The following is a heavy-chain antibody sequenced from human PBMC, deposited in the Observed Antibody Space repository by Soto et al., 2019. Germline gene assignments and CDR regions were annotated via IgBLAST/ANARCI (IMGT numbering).Heavy chain of an antibody. Sequence: SVKVSCKASGFTFTSSAVQWVRQARGQRLEWIGWIVVGSGNTNYAQKFQERVTITRDMSTSTAYMELSSLRSEDTAVYYCAAVGPLFGVVIKSYGMDVWGQGTTVTVSS. J-gene: IGHJ6*02. CDR2: IVVGSGNT. CDR1: GFTFTSSA. D-gene: IGHD3-3*01. CDR3: AAVGPLFGVVIKSYGMDV. V-gene: IGHV1-58*01.